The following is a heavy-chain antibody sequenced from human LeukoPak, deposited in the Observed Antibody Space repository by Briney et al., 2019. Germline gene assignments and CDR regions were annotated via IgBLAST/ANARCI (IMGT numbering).Heavy chain of an antibody. Sequence: SETLSLTCTVSGGSVSSGSYYWSWIRQPPGKGLEWIGYIFYSGSTTYNPSLKNRVTMSVDTSKNKFSLKLSSVTAADTAVYYCARVPISTTARGYFDYWGQGALVAVSS. V-gene: IGHV4-61*01. CDR1: GGSVSSGSYY. CDR2: IFYSGST. CDR3: ARVPISTTARGYFDY. D-gene: IGHD4-17*01. J-gene: IGHJ4*02.